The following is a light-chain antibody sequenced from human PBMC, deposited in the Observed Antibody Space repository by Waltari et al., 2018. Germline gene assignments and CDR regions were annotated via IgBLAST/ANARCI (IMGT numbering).Light chain of an antibody. CDR3: CSYAGRGTYV. CDR1: TSHVGSYDL. V-gene: IGLV2-23*02. CDR2: DVF. J-gene: IGLJ1*01. Sequence: QSALTQPASVSGTPGQSITISCSGTTSHVGSYDLVSWYQQHPGEAPKLLICDVFKRPPGTSSRFSGAKSGSTASLTISGLQPEDEADYYCCSYAGRGTYVFGSGTKVTVL.